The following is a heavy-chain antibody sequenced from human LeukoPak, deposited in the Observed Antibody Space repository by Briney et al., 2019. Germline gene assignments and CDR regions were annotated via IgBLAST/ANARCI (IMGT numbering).Heavy chain of an antibody. V-gene: IGHV1-46*01. CDR2: INPSGGST. D-gene: IGHD1-26*01. CDR3: ARDSPPKGSWELLRGAIDY. J-gene: IGHJ4*02. Sequence: ASVKVSCKASGYTFTSYGISWVRQAPGQGLEWMGIINPSGGSTSYAQKFQGRVTMTRDTSTSTVYMELSSLRSEDTAVYYCARDSPPKGSWELLRGAIDYWGQGTLVTVSS. CDR1: GYTFTSYG.